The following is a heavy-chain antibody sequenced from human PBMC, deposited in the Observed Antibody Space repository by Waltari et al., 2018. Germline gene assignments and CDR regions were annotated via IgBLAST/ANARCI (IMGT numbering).Heavy chain of an antibody. J-gene: IGHJ4*02. CDR3: ARGSSGYYYG. D-gene: IGHD3-22*01. CDR2: IYTSGST. V-gene: IGHV4-4*07. Sequence: QVQLQESGPGLVKPSETLSLTCTVSGGSIISYSGSWIRQPAGKGLEWIGRIYTSGSTNYNPSLKSRATMSLDTSKNQFSLKLNSVTAADTAVYYCARGSSGYYYGWGQGTLVTVSS. CDR1: GGSIISYS.